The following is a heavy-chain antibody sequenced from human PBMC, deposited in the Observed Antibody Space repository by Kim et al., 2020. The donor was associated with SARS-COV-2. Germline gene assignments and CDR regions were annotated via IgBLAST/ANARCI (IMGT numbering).Heavy chain of an antibody. D-gene: IGHD6-13*01. Sequence: ATKFQGRVTMTEDTSTDTAYMELSSLRSEDTAVYYCATMYSSSWYWNFDYWGQGTLVTVSS. CDR3: ATMYSSSWYWNFDY. V-gene: IGHV1-24*01. J-gene: IGHJ4*02.